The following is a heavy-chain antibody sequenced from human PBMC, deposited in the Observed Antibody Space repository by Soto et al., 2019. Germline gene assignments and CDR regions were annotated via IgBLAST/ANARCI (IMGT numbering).Heavy chain of an antibody. D-gene: IGHD6-19*01. CDR3: ASCIAVAGNFGYLDL. Sequence: GGSLRLSCAASGFTFSSYEMNWVRQAPGKGLEWVSYISSSGSTIYYADSVKGRFTISRDNAKNSLYLQMNSLRAEDTAVYYCASCIAVAGNFGYLDLWGRGTLVTVSS. V-gene: IGHV3-48*03. CDR1: GFTFSSYE. J-gene: IGHJ2*01. CDR2: ISSSGSTI.